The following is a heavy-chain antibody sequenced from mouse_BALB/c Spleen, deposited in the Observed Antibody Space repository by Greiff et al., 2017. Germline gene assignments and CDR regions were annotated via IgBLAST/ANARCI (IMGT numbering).Heavy chain of an antibody. D-gene: IGHD3-2*01. Sequence: QVQLQQSGAELARPGASVKMSCKASGYTFTSYTMHWVKQRPGQGLEWIGYINPSSGYTNYNQKFKDKATLTADKSSSTAYMQLSSLTSEDSAVYYCARRGQLVSPSDYWGQGTTLTVSS. CDR2: INPSSGYT. CDR3: ARRGQLVSPSDY. CDR1: GYTFTSYT. J-gene: IGHJ2*01. V-gene: IGHV1-4*01.